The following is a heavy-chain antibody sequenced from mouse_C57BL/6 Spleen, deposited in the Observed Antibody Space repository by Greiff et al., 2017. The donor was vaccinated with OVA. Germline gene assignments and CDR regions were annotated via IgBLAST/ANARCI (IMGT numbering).Heavy chain of an antibody. V-gene: IGHV5-17*01. Sequence: EVMLVESGGGLVKPGGSLKLSCAASGFTFSDYGMHWVRQAPEKGLEWVAYISSGSSTIYYADTVKGRFTISRDNAKNTLFLQMTSLRSEDTAMYYCARRNYYGSSHSDVWGTGTTVTVSS. CDR2: ISSGSSTI. J-gene: IGHJ1*03. CDR1: GFTFSDYG. CDR3: ARRNYYGSSHSDV. D-gene: IGHD1-1*01.